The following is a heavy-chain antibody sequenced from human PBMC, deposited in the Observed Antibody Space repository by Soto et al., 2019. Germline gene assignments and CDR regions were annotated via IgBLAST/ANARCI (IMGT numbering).Heavy chain of an antibody. CDR2: INHSGST. CDR1: GGSFSGYY. V-gene: IGHV4-34*01. D-gene: IGHD6-13*01. CDR3: ARGLFPLYSSLGGCWFDP. J-gene: IGHJ5*02. Sequence: QVQLQQWGAGLLKPSETLSLTCAVYGGSFSGYYWSWIRQPPGKGLEWIGEINHSGSTNYNPSLKSRVTISVDTSKNQFSLKLSSVTAAVTAVYYCARGLFPLYSSLGGCWFDPWGQGTLVAVSS.